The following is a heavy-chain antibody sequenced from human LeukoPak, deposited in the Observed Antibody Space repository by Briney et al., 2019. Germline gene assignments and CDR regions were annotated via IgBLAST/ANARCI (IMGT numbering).Heavy chain of an antibody. V-gene: IGHV3-30*04. J-gene: IGHJ4*02. D-gene: IGHD5-18*01. Sequence: GGSLRLSCTASGFTFTSYAMHWVRQAPGKGLEWVAVISYDASNKYYADSVKGRFTISRDIAKNSLYLQMSSLRAEDTAVYYCARDASRGYSYGDFDYWGQGTLVTVSS. CDR1: GFTFTSYA. CDR3: ARDASRGYSYGDFDY. CDR2: ISYDASNK.